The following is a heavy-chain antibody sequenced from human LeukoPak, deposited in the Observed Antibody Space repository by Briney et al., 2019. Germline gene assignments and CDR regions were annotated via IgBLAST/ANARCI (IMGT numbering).Heavy chain of an antibody. CDR2: IYGACST. V-gene: IGHV3-53*01. J-gene: IGHJ4*02. D-gene: IGHD2-15*01. CDR1: GFTVSGDY. CDR3: ARAIQFGGYFDY. Sequence: GGSLRLSCAASGFTVSGDYMSWVRQAPGKGLEWFSVIYGACSTYYADSVKGRFTISRDNSKNTLYLQMNSLRVEDTAVYYCARAIQFGGYFDYWGQGTLVTVSP.